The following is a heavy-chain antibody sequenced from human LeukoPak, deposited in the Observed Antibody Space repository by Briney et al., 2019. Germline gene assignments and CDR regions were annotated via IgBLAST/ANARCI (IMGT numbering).Heavy chain of an antibody. V-gene: IGHV3-7*01. CDR2: IKYDGDEE. D-gene: IGHD6-6*01. Sequence: GGSLRLSCVASGFIFSDYWMSWMRQAPGKGLEWVANIKYDGDEEYYVDSVKGRFTISRDNAKNSLYLQLNSLRVEDTAVYYCARDYTQYSSSSGGYWGQGTLVTVSS. J-gene: IGHJ4*02. CDR3: ARDYTQYSSSSGGY. CDR1: GFIFSDYW.